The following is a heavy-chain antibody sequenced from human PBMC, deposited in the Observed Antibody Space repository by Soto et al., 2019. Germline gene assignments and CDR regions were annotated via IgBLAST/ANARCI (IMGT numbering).Heavy chain of an antibody. CDR1: GFTFSSYG. D-gene: IGHD4-17*01. CDR2: ISYDGSNK. J-gene: IGHJ4*02. V-gene: IGHV3-30*18. Sequence: GSLRLSCAASGFTFSSYGMHWVRQAPGKGLEWVAVISYDGSNKYYADSVKGRFTISRDNSKNTLYLQMNSLRAEDTAVYYCANTPDYGDYTKEYYFDYWGQGT. CDR3: ANTPDYGDYTKEYYFDY.